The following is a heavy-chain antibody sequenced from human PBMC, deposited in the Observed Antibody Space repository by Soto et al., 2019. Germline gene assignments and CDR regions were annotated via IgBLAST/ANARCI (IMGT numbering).Heavy chain of an antibody. CDR2: ISYDGSNGTEK. CDR3: AKDWNYRYYFYGMDV. D-gene: IGHD3-16*02. V-gene: IGHV3-30*18. CDR1: GFGFDSYG. J-gene: IGHJ6*02. Sequence: GGSLRLSCAASGFGFDSYGMHWVRQATGKGLEWVALISYDGSNGTEKHYADSVRGRFTISRDDSKNTAYLEMNSLRIEDTAVYYCAKDWNYRYYFYGMDVWGRGTTVTVSS.